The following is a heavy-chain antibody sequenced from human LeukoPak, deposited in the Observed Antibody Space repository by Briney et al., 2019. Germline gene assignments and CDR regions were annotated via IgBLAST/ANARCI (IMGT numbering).Heavy chain of an antibody. J-gene: IGHJ4*02. CDR3: ARRGGMAAIDY. V-gene: IGHV5-51*01. CDR2: IYPGDSDT. CDR1: GYIFTNYW. D-gene: IGHD5-24*01. Sequence: GGSLKISCKGSGYIFTNYWIGWARQMPGKGLEWMGIIYPGDSDTRYSPSFQGQVTISADKSITTAYLQWSSLQASDSAKYYCARRGGMAAIDYWGQGTLVTVSS.